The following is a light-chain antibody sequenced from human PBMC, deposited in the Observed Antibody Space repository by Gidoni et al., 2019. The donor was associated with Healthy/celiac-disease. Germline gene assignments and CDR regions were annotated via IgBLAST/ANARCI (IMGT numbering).Light chain of an antibody. CDR2: KAS. CDR1: QRISSW. CDR3: QQYNSYWT. Sequence: DIQMTQSPSTLSASVGDRVTITCRASQRISSWLAWYQQKPGKAPKLLIYKASILESGVPSRFSGSGSGTEFTLTISSLQPDDFATYYCQQYNSYWTFGQGTKVEIK. V-gene: IGKV1-5*03. J-gene: IGKJ1*01.